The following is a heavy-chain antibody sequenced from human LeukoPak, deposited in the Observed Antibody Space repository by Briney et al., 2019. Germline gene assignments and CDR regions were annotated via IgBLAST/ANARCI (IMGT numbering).Heavy chain of an antibody. CDR3: ARDPNSGSYYGWFDP. J-gene: IGHJ5*02. D-gene: IGHD1-26*01. Sequence: SVKVSCKASGGTFSSYASSWVRQAPGQGLEWMGGLIPIFGTANYAQKFQGRVTITADESTSTAYMELSSLRSEDTAVYYCARDPNSGSYYGWFDPWGQGTLVTVSS. CDR2: LIPIFGTA. CDR1: GGTFSSYA. V-gene: IGHV1-69*13.